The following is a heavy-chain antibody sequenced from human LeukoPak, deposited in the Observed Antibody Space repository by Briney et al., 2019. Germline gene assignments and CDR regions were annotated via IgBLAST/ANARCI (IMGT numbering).Heavy chain of an antibody. CDR1: GGSISSYY. D-gene: IGHD3-16*01. CDR3: TRGAGWLIDY. J-gene: IGHJ4*02. CDR2: IYYSGST. Sequence: SETLSLTFTVSGGSISSYYWSWIRQPPGKGLEWIGYIYYSGSTNYNPSLKSRVTISADTSKNQFSLKLNSLTTADTAVYYCTRGAGWLIDYWGQGILVTVSS. V-gene: IGHV4-59*01.